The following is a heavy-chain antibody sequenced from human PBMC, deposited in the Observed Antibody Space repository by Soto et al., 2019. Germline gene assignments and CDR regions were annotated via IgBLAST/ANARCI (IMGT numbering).Heavy chain of an antibody. CDR1: GGTFSSYA. CDR3: AITPSYAVGGNIDY. V-gene: IGHV1-69*01. J-gene: IGHJ4*02. CDR2: IIPIFCTA. D-gene: IGHD5-18*01. Sequence: QVQLVQSGAEVRQPGSSVQVSCKASGGTFSSYAISWVRQATGQGLEWMGGIIPIFCTANYAQKVQGRVTITADESTSTAYMELSSLRSEDTAVYYFAITPSYAVGGNIDYWGQGTLVTVSS.